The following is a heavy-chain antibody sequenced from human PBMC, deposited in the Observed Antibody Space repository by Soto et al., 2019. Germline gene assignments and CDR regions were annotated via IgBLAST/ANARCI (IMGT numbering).Heavy chain of an antibody. D-gene: IGHD3-10*01. CDR3: AKGLTMVRGVITYFDY. V-gene: IGHV4-61*08. CDR1: GGPINSDAYF. J-gene: IGHJ4*02. Sequence: PSETLSLTCTVSGGPINSDAYFWSWVRQHPGKGLEWIGYIYYSGSTNYNPSLKSRVTISVDTSKNQFSLKLSSVTAADTAVYYCAKGLTMVRGVITYFDYWGQGTLVTVSS. CDR2: IYYSGST.